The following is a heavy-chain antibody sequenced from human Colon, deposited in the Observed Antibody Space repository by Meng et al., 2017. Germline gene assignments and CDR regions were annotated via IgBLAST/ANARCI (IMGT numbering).Heavy chain of an antibody. Sequence: ASVKVSCKASGYTFTSYGMHWVRQAPGQRLEWMGWINAADGNTKYSQTFQGRLTITRDTSASIVYMELSSLSSEDTTLYYCARDQAYFYDHNRYLPLTYSFDIWGQGTMVTVSS. CDR2: INAADGNT. CDR3: ARDQAYFYDHNRYLPLTYSFDI. J-gene: IGHJ3*02. D-gene: IGHD3-22*01. V-gene: IGHV1-3*01. CDR1: GYTFTSYG.